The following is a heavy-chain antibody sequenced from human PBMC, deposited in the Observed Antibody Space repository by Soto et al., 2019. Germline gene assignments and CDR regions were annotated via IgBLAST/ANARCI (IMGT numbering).Heavy chain of an antibody. D-gene: IGHD3-3*02. CDR1: GFTFSNAW. Sequence: LGGSLRLSCAASGFTFSNAWMSWVRQAPGKGLEWVGRIKSKTDGGTTDYAAPVKGRFTISRDDSKNTLYLQMNSLKTEDTAVYYCTTDLTGILHLYWGQGTLVTVSS. CDR2: IKSKTDGGTT. CDR3: TTDLTGILHLY. V-gene: IGHV3-15*01. J-gene: IGHJ4*02.